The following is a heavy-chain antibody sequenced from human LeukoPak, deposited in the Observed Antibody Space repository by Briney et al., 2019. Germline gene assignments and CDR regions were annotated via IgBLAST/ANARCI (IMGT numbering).Heavy chain of an antibody. CDR3: ARVGFTSFDY. CDR2: IYHSGST. D-gene: IGHD1-26*01. J-gene: IGHJ4*02. Sequence: SETLSLTCTVSGYSISSGYYWGWIRQPPGEGLEWIGSIYHSGSTYYNPSLKSRVTISVDTSKNQFSLKLSSVTAADTAVYYCARVGFTSFDYWGQGTLVTVSS. V-gene: IGHV4-38-2*02. CDR1: GYSISSGYY.